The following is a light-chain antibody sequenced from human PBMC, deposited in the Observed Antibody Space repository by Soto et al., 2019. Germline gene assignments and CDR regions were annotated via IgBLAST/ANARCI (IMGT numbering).Light chain of an antibody. Sequence: DIQLTQSPSFLSASVGDRVTITCRASQDVSRYLAWYQQKPGKAPNLLIYAASTLRSGFPSRFSGSGSETDFTLTFSSLQPEDFATYDCQQLNSYVFAFGPGTKVDIK. CDR1: QDVSRY. V-gene: IGKV1-9*01. J-gene: IGKJ3*01. CDR2: AAS. CDR3: QQLNSYVFA.